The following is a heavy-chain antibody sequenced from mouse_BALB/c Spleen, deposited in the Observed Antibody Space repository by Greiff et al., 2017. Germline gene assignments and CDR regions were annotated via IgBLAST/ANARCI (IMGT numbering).Heavy chain of an antibody. D-gene: IGHD2-10*01. Sequence: EVHLVESGGGLVKPGGSLKLSCAASGFTFSSYAMSWVRQTPEKRLEWVASISSGGSTYYPDSVKGRFTISRDNARNILYLQMSSLRSEDTAMYYCAREPYYGNYVAMDYWGQGTSVTVSS. J-gene: IGHJ4*01. CDR2: ISSGGST. V-gene: IGHV5-6-5*01. CDR1: GFTFSSYA. CDR3: AREPYYGNYVAMDY.